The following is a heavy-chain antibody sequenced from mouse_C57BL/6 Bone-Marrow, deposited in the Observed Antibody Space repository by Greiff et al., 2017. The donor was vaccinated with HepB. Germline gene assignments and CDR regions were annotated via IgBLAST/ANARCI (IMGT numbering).Heavy chain of an antibody. J-gene: IGHJ3*01. D-gene: IGHD4-1*01. CDR1: GFSLTSYG. CDR2: IWSGGST. V-gene: IGHV2-2*01. CDR3: ARLPLTGTAY. Sequence: VQVVESGPGLVQPSQSLSITCTVSGFSLTSYGVHWVRQSPGKGLEWLGVIWSGGSTDYNAAFISRLSISKDNSKSQVFFKMNSLQADDTAIYYCARLPLTGTAYWGQGTLVTVSA.